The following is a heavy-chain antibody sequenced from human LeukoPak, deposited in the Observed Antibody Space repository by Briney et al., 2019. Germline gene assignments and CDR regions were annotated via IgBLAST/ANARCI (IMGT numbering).Heavy chain of an antibody. CDR1: GYTFTSFG. V-gene: IGHV1-18*01. CDR3: ARDVFHWNYYGWLHYDF. J-gene: IGHJ4*02. Sequence: ASVKVSCKTSGYTFTSFGISWVRQAPGQGLEWVGWISADNVNANYAQKFQGRVNMTTDTSTSTAYLDLTSLRLDDTAIYYCARDVFHWNYYGWLHYDFWGQGTLVTVSS. CDR2: ISADNVNA. D-gene: IGHD1-7*01.